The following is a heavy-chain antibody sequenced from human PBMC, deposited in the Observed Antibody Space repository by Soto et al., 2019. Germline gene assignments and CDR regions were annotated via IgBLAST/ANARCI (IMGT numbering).Heavy chain of an antibody. J-gene: IGHJ4*02. V-gene: IGHV2-5*02. CDR2: IYWDDDK. CDR1: GFSLSTSGVG. Sequence: QITLKESGPTRVKPTQTLTLTCTFSGFSLSTSGVGVGCIRQPPGKALERLALIYWDDDKRYNPSLKSRLTITKDTSKTQVVLTMTNMDPVDTATYYCAHRVGLQGNWNGGYFDFWGQGALVTVSS. CDR3: AHRVGLQGNWNGGYFDF. D-gene: IGHD1-1*01.